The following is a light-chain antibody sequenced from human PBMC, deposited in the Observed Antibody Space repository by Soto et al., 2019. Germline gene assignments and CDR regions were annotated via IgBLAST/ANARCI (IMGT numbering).Light chain of an antibody. CDR3: QQSFTTPYT. Sequence: DIQMTQSPSSLSASVGDRVTITCRASQRISTYLKWYQQKPGKAPKLLIYGASTWQGGVPSRFSGSGSGTDFTLTISSLQPEDFATYYCQQSFTTPYTFGQGTKVDIK. V-gene: IGKV1-39*01. CDR2: GAS. J-gene: IGKJ2*01. CDR1: QRISTY.